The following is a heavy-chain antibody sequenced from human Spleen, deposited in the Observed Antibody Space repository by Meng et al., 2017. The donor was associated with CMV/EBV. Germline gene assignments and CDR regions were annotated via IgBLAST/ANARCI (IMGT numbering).Heavy chain of an antibody. V-gene: IGHV4-34*01. CDR1: GGSFSDYY. CDR3: AREYISSTYNWFDP. CDR2: ISHSGSS. J-gene: IGHJ5*02. D-gene: IGHD6-13*01. Sequence: CAVYGGSFSDYYWSWIRQPPGKGLEWIGEISHSGSSNSNPSLKSRVTISLDTSKKQFPLKLSSVTAADTAVYYCAREYISSTYNWFDPWGQGTLVTVSS.